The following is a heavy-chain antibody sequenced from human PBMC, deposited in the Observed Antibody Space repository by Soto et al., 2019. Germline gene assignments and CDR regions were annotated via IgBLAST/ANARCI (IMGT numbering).Heavy chain of an antibody. CDR2: ISGSGGST. CDR1: GLPFSSYA. Sequence: GGSLRLSCAASGLPFSSYAMSWVRKAPGKGLEWVSAISGSGGSTYYADSVKGRFTISRDNSKNTLYLQMNSLRAEDTAVYYCARESEDLTSNFDYWGQGTLVTVSS. V-gene: IGHV3-23*01. J-gene: IGHJ4*02. CDR3: ARESEDLTSNFDY.